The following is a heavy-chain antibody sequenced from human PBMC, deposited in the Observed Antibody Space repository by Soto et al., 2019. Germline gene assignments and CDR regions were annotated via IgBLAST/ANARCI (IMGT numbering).Heavy chain of an antibody. V-gene: IGHV4-59*08. J-gene: IGHJ4*02. CDR3: ARHATPSYDH. CDR2: IYYTGST. CDR1: GGSTSRYY. Sequence: SETLSLTCTVSGGSTSRYYWSWIRQPPGKGLECIGYIYYTGSTNYNPSLKSRVTISIDTSKNQISLNLTSVSAADTAVYYCARHATPSYDHWGQGTLVPVSS. D-gene: IGHD6-6*01.